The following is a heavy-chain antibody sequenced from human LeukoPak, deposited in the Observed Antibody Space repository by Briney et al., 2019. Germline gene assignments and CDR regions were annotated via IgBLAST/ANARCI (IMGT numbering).Heavy chain of an antibody. CDR3: AVRRILDP. D-gene: IGHD2-21*01. Sequence: GGSLRLSCAASGFTFSSYGMHWVRQAPGKGLEWVAVISYDGSNKYYADSVKGRFTISRDNSKNTLYLQMNSLRAEDTAVYYCAVRRILDPWGQGTLVTVSS. CDR2: ISYDGSNK. J-gene: IGHJ5*02. CDR1: GFTFSSYG. V-gene: IGHV3-30*03.